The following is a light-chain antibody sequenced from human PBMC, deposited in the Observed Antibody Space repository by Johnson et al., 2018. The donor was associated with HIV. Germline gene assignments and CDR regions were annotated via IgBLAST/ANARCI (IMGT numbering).Light chain of an antibody. Sequence: QSVLTQPPSVSAAPGQKVTISCSGSNSNIGSNYVSWYQQLPGTAPKLLIYENNKRPSGIPDRFSGSKSGTSATLGITGLQTGDEADYYCGTWDSSLSAYYVFGTGTKVTVL. CDR3: GTWDSSLSAYYV. J-gene: IGLJ1*01. CDR1: NSNIGSNY. V-gene: IGLV1-51*01. CDR2: ENN.